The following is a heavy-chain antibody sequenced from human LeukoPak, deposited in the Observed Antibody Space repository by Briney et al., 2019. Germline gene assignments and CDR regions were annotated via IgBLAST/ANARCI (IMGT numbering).Heavy chain of an antibody. V-gene: IGHV3-74*01. CDR3: AREGSISSYGVVYNWFDP. CDR1: GFTFSNYW. D-gene: IGHD3-3*01. Sequence: GGSLRLSCAASGFTFSNYWMHWVRQAPGKELVWFTRIYCDGGFTSYANSLKGCFTISRNNAKNTLYLQMNSLRAEDTAVYYCAREGSISSYGVVYNWFDPWGQGTLVTVSS. J-gene: IGHJ5*02. CDR2: IYCDGGFT.